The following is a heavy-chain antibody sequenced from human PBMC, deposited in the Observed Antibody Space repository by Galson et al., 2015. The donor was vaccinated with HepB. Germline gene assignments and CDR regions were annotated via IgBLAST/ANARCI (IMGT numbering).Heavy chain of an antibody. D-gene: IGHD4-11*01. CDR2: IKQDGSEK. Sequence: SLRLSCAASGFTFSSCWMSWVRQAPGKGLEWVANIKQDGSEKYYVDSVKGQFTISRDNAKNSLYLQMNSLRAEDTAVYYCARATVTTRAYYMDVWGKGTTVTVSS. CDR1: GFTFSSCW. J-gene: IGHJ6*03. V-gene: IGHV3-7*01. CDR3: ARATVTTRAYYMDV.